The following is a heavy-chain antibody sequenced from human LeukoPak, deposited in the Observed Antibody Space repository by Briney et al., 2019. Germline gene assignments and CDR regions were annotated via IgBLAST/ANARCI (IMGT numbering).Heavy chain of an antibody. J-gene: IGHJ6*02. CDR2: FDPEEGET. CDR3: AILPLTVVTPLDV. CDR1: GHSLAELA. Sequence: ASVKVSCKVSGHSLAELAMHWVRQAPGKGLEWVGGFDPEEGETFYAQEVLGRVSMTEDTSTDTAYMELSSLTSEDTAVYYCAILPLTVVTPLDVWGQGTRVTVSS. V-gene: IGHV1-24*01. D-gene: IGHD4-23*01.